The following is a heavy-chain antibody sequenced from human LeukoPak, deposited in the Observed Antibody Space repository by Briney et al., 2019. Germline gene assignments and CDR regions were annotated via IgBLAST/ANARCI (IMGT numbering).Heavy chain of an antibody. CDR1: GFTFSSYS. V-gene: IGHV3-21*01. CDR3: ARGATGYGSWFDP. CDR2: ISSSSSYI. J-gene: IGHJ5*02. D-gene: IGHD5-12*01. Sequence: GGSLRLSCAASGFTFSSYSMNWVRQAPGKGLEWVSSISSSSSYIYYADSVKGRFTISRDNAKNSLYLQMNSLRAEDTAVYYCARGATGYGSWFDPWGRGTLVTVSS.